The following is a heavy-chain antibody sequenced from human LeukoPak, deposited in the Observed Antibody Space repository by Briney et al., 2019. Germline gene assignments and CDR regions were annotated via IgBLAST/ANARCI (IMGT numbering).Heavy chain of an antibody. D-gene: IGHD6-13*01. J-gene: IGHJ5*02. V-gene: IGHV1-2*02. CDR2: INPNSGGT. CDR1: GYTFTGNY. Sequence: ASVKVSCKASGYTFTGNYMHWVRQAPGQGLEWMGWINPNSGGTNYAQKFQGRVTMTRDTSVSTAYMELSRLRSDDTAVYYCARGKDEYSSSWYGLRRIHLASNWFDPWGQGTLVTVSS. CDR3: ARGKDEYSSSWYGLRRIHLASNWFDP.